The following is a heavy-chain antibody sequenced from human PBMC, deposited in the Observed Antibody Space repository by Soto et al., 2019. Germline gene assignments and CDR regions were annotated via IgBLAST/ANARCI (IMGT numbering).Heavy chain of an antibody. J-gene: IGHJ6*02. CDR2: INPNSGGT. Sequence: ASVKVSCKASGYTFTGYYMHWVRQAPGQGLEWMGWINPNSGGTNYAQKFQGRVTMTRDTSISTAYMELSRLRSDDTAVYYCATPSKDRIAAAGTAPYYYYGMGVWGQGTTVTVSS. CDR1: GYTFTGYY. V-gene: IGHV1-2*02. D-gene: IGHD6-13*01. CDR3: ATPSKDRIAAAGTAPYYYYGMGV.